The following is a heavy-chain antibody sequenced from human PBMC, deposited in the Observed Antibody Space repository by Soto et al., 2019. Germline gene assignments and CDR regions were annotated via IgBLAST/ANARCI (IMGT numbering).Heavy chain of an antibody. D-gene: IGHD2-15*01. CDR3: ARGSQVVVVAATPANDAFDI. Sequence: EVQLVESGGGLVQPGGSLRLSCAASGFTFSSYWMHWVRQAPGKGLVWVSRINSDGSSTSYADSVKGRFTISRDNAKNTLYLQMNSLRAEDTAVYYCARGSQVVVVAATPANDAFDIWGQGTMVTVSS. J-gene: IGHJ3*02. V-gene: IGHV3-74*01. CDR2: INSDGSST. CDR1: GFTFSSYW.